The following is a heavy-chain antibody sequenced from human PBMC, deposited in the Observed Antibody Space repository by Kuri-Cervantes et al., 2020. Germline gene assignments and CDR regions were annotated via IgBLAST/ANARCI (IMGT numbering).Heavy chain of an antibody. CDR2: ISAYNGNT. V-gene: IGHV1-18*04. J-gene: IGHJ5*02. Sequence: ASVKVSCKASGYTFTGYYMHWVRQAPGQGLEWMGWISAYNGNTNYAQKLQGRVTMTTDTSTSTAYMELRSLRSDDTAVYYCARTTLPAAILVSWFDPWGQGTLVTVSS. CDR1: GYTFTGYY. CDR3: ARTTLPAAILVSWFDP. D-gene: IGHD2-2*01.